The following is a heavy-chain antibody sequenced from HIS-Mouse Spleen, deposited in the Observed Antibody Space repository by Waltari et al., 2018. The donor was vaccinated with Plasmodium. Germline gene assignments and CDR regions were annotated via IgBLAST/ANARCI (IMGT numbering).Heavy chain of an antibody. J-gene: IGHJ4*02. Sequence: QVQLQESGPGLVKPSETLSLTCTVSGGSISSYYWSWIRQPPGKGLEWIAYIYYSVSTTYNPSLKSRVTRSVDTSKNQFSLKLSSVTAADTAVFYCARGGYSSSSYYFDYWGQGTLVTVSS. CDR3: ARGGYSSSSYYFDY. CDR2: IYYSVST. V-gene: IGHV4-59*01. CDR1: GGSISSYY. D-gene: IGHD6-6*01.